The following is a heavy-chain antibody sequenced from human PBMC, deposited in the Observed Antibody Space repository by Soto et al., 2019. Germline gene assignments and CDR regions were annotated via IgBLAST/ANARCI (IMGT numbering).Heavy chain of an antibody. CDR2: IYYSGNT. Sequence: QVQLQESGPGLVRPSETLSLTCTVSGGSISSSYWSWIRHPPGKGLEWIGYIYYSGNTNYNPSLKSRVAISIDTSKNQFSLKLSSMTAADTAVYYCARHLGFCSATTCYPYFDLWGRGTLVTASS. CDR1: GGSISSSY. J-gene: IGHJ2*01. CDR3: ARHLGFCSATTCYPYFDL. D-gene: IGHD2-2*01. V-gene: IGHV4-59*08.